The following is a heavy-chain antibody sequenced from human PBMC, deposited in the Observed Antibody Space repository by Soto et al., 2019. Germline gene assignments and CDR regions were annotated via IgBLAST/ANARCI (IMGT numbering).Heavy chain of an antibody. CDR1: GFTFSGYA. CDR3: AKDRVSEHIRGSSQCH. J-gene: IGHJ4*02. D-gene: IGHD2-21*01. Sequence: LRLSCAASGFTFSGYAMRWVRQAPGKGLEWVSAISKDGSTTYYADSVKGRFTISRDNSKGTLYLQMNSLRIDDTAIYYCAKDRVSEHIRGSSQCHWGQGTPVTVP. V-gene: IGHV3-30*18. CDR2: ISKDGSTT.